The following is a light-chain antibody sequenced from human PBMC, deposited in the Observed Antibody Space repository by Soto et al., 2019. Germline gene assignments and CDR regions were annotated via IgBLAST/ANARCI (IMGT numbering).Light chain of an antibody. CDR1: NIGSKS. CDR2: HDS. Sequence: SYELTQTPSVSVAPGQTARITCGENNIGSKSVHWYQQRPGQAPVLVVYHDSGRPSGIPERFSGSNSGKTATLTISSVEAGDEADYYCQVWDSRSDRVVFGGGTKLTVL. V-gene: IGLV3-21*02. J-gene: IGLJ2*01. CDR3: QVWDSRSDRVV.